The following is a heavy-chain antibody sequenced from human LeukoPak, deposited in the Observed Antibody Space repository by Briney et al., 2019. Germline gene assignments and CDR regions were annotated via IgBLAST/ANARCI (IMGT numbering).Heavy chain of an antibody. CDR3: ARGPYCSGGSCYSGGYYYYGMDV. D-gene: IGHD2-15*01. CDR2: ISYDGSNK. Sequence: PGGSLRLSCAASGFTFSSYAMHWVRQAPGKGLEWVAVISYDGSNKYYADSVEGRFTISRDNSKNTLYLQMNSLRAEDTAVYYCARGPYCSGGSCYSGGYYYYGMDVWGQGTTVTVSS. CDR1: GFTFSSYA. J-gene: IGHJ6*02. V-gene: IGHV3-30-3*01.